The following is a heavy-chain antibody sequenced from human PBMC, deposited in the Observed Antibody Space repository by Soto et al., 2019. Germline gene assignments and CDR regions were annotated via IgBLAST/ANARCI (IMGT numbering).Heavy chain of an antibody. J-gene: IGHJ6*02. D-gene: IGHD6-13*01. CDR1: GFTFSSYT. CDR2: ISYDGSNK. V-gene: IGHV3-30*04. CDR3: AREGDKYSSTWNYYYGMDV. Sequence: GESLKISCAASGFTFSSYTIHWVRQAPGKGLEWVAVISYDGSNKYYADSVKGRFTISRDSSKNTLYLQMNSLRTEDTAVYFCAREGDKYSSTWNYYYGMDVWGQGTTVTVSS.